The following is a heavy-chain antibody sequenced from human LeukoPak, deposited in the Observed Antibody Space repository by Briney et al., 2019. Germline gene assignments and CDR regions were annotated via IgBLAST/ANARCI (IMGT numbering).Heavy chain of an antibody. V-gene: IGHV1-18*01. J-gene: IGHJ3*02. CDR1: GYTFTSYV. D-gene: IGHD3-22*01. CDR3: ARDPYYVSSGYYGPGLDAFDI. Sequence: ASVKVSCKASGYTFTSYVISWVRQAPGQGLEWMGCISAYNGNTNYAQKLQGRVTLTTDTSTSTAYMELRSLRSDDTAVYYCARDPYYVSSGYYGPGLDAFDIWGQGTMVTVSS. CDR2: ISAYNGNT.